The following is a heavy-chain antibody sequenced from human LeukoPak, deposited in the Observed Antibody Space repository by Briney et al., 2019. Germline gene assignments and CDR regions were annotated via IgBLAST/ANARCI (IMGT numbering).Heavy chain of an antibody. CDR3: AIGTPHLDYSDEVAVWFDP. J-gene: IGHJ5*02. Sequence: SETLSLTCIVSGGSISSYYWSWIRQPAGKGLEWIGRIYTSGSTHYNPSLKSRVTMSVDTSKSQFSLKLRSVTAADTAVYYCAIGTPHLDYSDEVAVWFDPWGQGTLVTVSS. CDR2: IYTSGST. V-gene: IGHV4-4*07. D-gene: IGHD4-17*01. CDR1: GGSISSYY.